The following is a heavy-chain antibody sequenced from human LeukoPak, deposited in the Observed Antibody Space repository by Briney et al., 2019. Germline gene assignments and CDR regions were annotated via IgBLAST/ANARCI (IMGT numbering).Heavy chain of an antibody. CDR2: IYYSGIT. J-gene: IGHJ4*02. Sequence: SETLSLTCTVSGGPISSSSYYWGCIRQPPGKGLEWIGSIYYSGITYYNPSLKSRVTISVDTSKNQFSLKLSSVTAADTAVYYCASTYYSSYFDYWGQGTLVTVSS. CDR3: ASTYYSSYFDY. D-gene: IGHD6-13*01. CDR1: GGPISSSSYY. V-gene: IGHV4-39*01.